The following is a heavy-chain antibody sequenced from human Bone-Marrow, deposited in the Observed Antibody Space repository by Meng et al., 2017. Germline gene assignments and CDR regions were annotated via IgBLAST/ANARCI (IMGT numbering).Heavy chain of an antibody. CDR3: ARGPLGADY. Sequence: GESLKISCAASGFTFSSYAMHWVRHAPGTGLEWVTVISYDGSNKYYADSVKGRFTISKDNAKNSLYLQMNSLRAEDTAVYYCARGPLGADYWGQGTLVTVSS. CDR2: ISYDGSNK. V-gene: IGHV3-30*07. CDR1: GFTFSSYA. J-gene: IGHJ4*02. D-gene: IGHD4/OR15-4a*01.